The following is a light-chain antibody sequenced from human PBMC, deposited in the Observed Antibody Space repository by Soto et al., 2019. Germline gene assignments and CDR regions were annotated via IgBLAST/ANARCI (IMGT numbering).Light chain of an antibody. Sequence: QSVLTQSPSASGTTGQTVTISCFGSSSNVGKNTVNWYQQLSGAAPNLLIFNSNQRPSGVPGRFSGSKSDTSASLYISGLQSEDEAQYYCAACDDSLKAVLFGGGTKVTVL. J-gene: IGLJ3*02. CDR3: AACDDSLKAVL. V-gene: IGLV1-44*01. CDR1: SSNVGKNT. CDR2: NSN.